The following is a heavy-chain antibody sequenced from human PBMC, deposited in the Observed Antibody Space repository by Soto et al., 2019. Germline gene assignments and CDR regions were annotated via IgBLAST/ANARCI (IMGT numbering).Heavy chain of an antibody. CDR3: AKDRGKSTVTTLGNWFDP. Sequence: GGSLRLSCAASGFTFSSYAMSWVRQAPGKGLEWVSAISGSGGSTYYADSVKGRFTISRDNSKNTLYLQMNSLRAEDTAVYYCAKDRGKSTVTTLGNWFDPWGQGTLVTVSS. CDR2: ISGSGGST. J-gene: IGHJ5*02. CDR1: GFTFSSYA. D-gene: IGHD4-17*01. V-gene: IGHV3-23*01.